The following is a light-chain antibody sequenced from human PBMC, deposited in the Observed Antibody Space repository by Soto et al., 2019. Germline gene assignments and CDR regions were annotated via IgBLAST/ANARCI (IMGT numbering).Light chain of an antibody. CDR2: GAS. CDR1: QSVSSSF. J-gene: IGKJ1*01. V-gene: IGKV3-20*01. CDR3: QHYGTSWT. Sequence: EIVLTQSPGTLSLSPGERATLSCRASQSVSSSFLGWYQQKPGQAPRLLIYGASSRATGIPDRFSGSGSGPDFTLTISRLEPEDSAVYYCQHYGTSWTFGQGTKVEIK.